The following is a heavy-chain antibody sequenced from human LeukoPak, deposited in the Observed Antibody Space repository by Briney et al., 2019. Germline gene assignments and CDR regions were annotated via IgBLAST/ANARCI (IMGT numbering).Heavy chain of an antibody. D-gene: IGHD6-19*01. CDR2: ISSSGSTI. Sequence: GGSLRLSCAASGFTFSDYYMSWIRQAPGKGLEWVSCISSSGSTIYYADSVKGRFTISRDNAKNSLYLQMNSLRAEDTAVYYCARAIGSSGWKDYYYYYYMDVWGKGTTVTVSS. CDR1: GFTFSDYY. V-gene: IGHV3-11*04. J-gene: IGHJ6*03. CDR3: ARAIGSSGWKDYYYYYYMDV.